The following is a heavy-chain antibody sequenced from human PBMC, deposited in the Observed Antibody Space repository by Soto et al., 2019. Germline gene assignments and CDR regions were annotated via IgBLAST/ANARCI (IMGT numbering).Heavy chain of an antibody. Sequence: GESLKISCKASGYSFSTYWIGWVRQMPGKGLEWMGIIYPGDSDTRYSPSFQGQVTISADKSISTAYLQWSSLKASDTAMYYCARHGTVVVPAASDYWGQGTLVTVSS. J-gene: IGHJ4*02. CDR2: IYPGDSDT. CDR3: ARHGTVVVPAASDY. D-gene: IGHD2-2*01. CDR1: GYSFSTYW. V-gene: IGHV5-51*01.